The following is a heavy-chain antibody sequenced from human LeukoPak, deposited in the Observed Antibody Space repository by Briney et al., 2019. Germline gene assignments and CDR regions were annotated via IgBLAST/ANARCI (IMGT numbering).Heavy chain of an antibody. CDR1: GFTFSSYS. CDR3: GKPTMGRGVNYGVDV. V-gene: IGHV3-48*04. Sequence: GGSLRLSCAASGFTFSSYSMNWVRQAPGKGLEWVSYISSSSSTIYYADSVKGRFTISRDNAKNTLYLQMDSLGAEDTAVYYCGKPTMGRGVNYGVDVWGQGTTVTVSS. D-gene: IGHD3-10*01. CDR2: ISSSSSTI. J-gene: IGHJ6*02.